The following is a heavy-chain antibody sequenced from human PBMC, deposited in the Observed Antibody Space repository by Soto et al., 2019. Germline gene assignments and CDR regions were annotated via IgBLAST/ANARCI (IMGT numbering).Heavy chain of an antibody. CDR2: ISGSDGST. D-gene: IGHD3-22*01. Sequence: GGSLRLSCAASGFTFSTYAMSWVRQAPGRGLEWVSAISGSDGSTYYADSVKGRFTISRDDSKNTLYLQINSLRAEDTAVYYCAKDPTSYDSSAQFDSWGQGT. CDR1: GFTFSTYA. V-gene: IGHV3-23*01. CDR3: AKDPTSYDSSAQFDS. J-gene: IGHJ4*02.